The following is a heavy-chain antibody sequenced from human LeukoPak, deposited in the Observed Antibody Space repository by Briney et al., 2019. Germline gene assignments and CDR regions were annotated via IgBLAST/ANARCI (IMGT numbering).Heavy chain of an antibody. CDR2: INHSGST. CDR3: ARESGPPAFDI. V-gene: IGHV4-34*01. CDR1: GGSFSGYY. D-gene: IGHD3-3*01. J-gene: IGHJ3*02. Sequence: SETLSLTCAVYGGSFSGYYWSWNRQPPGKGLEWIGEINHSGSTNYNPSLKSRVTISVDTSKNQFSLKLSSVTAADTAVYYCARESGPPAFDIWGQGTMVTVSS.